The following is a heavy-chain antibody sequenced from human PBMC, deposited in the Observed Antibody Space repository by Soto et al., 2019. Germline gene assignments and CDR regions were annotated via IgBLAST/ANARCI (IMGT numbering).Heavy chain of an antibody. CDR1: GFTFSSYW. D-gene: IGHD4-4*01. CDR3: ARDPTWYVNYVLGWCDP. CDR2: INSDGSST. V-gene: IGHV3-74*01. J-gene: IGHJ5*02. Sequence: EVQLMESGGGLVQPGGSLRLSCAASGFTFSSYWMHWVRQAPGKGLVWVSRINSDGSSTSYADSVKGRFTISRDNAKNTLYLQMNSLRGEDMAVYYCARDPTWYVNYVLGWCDPWGQGTLVTVSS.